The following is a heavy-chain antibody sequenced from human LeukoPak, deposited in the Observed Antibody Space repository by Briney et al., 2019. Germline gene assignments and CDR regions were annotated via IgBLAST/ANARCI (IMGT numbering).Heavy chain of an antibody. Sequence: ASVKVSCKASGYTFTDYYIHWVRRAPGQGLEWMGRINPNSGGTNYAQKFQDRVTMTRDTSISTAYMELSRLRSDDTAVYYCAREAGDGSGSFDYWGQGTLVTVSS. J-gene: IGHJ4*02. CDR1: GYTFTDYY. D-gene: IGHD3-10*01. CDR2: INPNSGGT. V-gene: IGHV1-2*06. CDR3: AREAGDGSGSFDY.